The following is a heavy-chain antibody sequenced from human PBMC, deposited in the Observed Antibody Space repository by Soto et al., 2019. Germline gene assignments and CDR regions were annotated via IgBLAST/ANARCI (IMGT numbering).Heavy chain of an antibody. CDR2: IYYSGST. CDR1: GGSISSYY. Sequence: QVQLQESGPGLVKPSETLSLTCTVSGGSISSYYWSWIRQPPGKGLEWIGYIYYSGSTNYNPSLXXRXSISVDTSKNQFSLKLSSVPAADTAVYYCARSDGRYWGQGTLVTVSS. J-gene: IGHJ4*02. V-gene: IGHV4-59*01. CDR3: ARSDGRY.